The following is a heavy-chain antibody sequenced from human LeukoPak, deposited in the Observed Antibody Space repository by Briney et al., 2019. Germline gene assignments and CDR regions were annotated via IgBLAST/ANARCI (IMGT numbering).Heavy chain of an antibody. CDR3: ARDAFGARADY. D-gene: IGHD3-16*01. CDR1: GGSISSYY. V-gene: IGHV4-59*01. J-gene: IGHJ4*02. CDR2: IYYSGST. Sequence: SETLSLTCTVSGGSISSYYWSWIRQPPGKGLEWIGYIYYSGSTNYNPSLKSRVTISVDTSKNQFSLKLSSVTAADTAVYYCARDAFGARADYWGQGTLVTVSS.